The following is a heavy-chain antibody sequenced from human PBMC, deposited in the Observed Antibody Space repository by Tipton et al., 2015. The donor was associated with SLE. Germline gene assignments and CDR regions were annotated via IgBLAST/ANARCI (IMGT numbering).Heavy chain of an antibody. Sequence: SLRLSCAASGFDVRNTYLNWVRQAPGKGLEWVSYISSSGSIIYYADSVKGRFTISRDNAKNSLYLQMNSLRAEDTAVYYCVSSSWVGNYFDYWGQGTLVTVSS. CDR2: ISSSGSII. D-gene: IGHD6-13*01. CDR3: VSSSWVGNYFDY. CDR1: GFDVRNTY. J-gene: IGHJ4*02. V-gene: IGHV3-48*03.